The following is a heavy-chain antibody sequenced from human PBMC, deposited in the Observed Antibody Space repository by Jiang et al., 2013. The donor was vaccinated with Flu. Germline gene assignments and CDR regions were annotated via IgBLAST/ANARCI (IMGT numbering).Heavy chain of an antibody. CDR1: GFTFSSYA. J-gene: IGHJ3*02. V-gene: IGHV3-23*01. CDR2: ISGSGGST. CDR3: AKCFYVVVVAASGAFDI. D-gene: IGHD2-15*01. Sequence: GGPLRLSCAASGFTFSSYAMSWVRQAPGKGLEWVSAISGSGGSTYYADSVKGRFTISRDNSKNTLYLQMNSLRAEDTAVYYCAKCFYVVVVAASGAFDIWGQGTMVTVSS.